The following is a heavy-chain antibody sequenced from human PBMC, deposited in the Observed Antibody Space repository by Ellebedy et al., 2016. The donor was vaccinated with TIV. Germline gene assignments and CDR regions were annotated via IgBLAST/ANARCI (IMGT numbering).Heavy chain of an antibody. CDR1: GDTFTDYY. CDR3: ARGWGTSSPFDY. Sequence: ASVKVSCXASGDTFTDYYYHWVRQAPGQGLEWMGWVDPNSGATKYAQKFQGRVAMTRDMSTSIAYMDLNRLRSDDTAVYYCARGWGTSSPFDYWGQGTLVTVSS. J-gene: IGHJ4*02. V-gene: IGHV1-2*02. D-gene: IGHD6-6*01. CDR2: VDPNSGAT.